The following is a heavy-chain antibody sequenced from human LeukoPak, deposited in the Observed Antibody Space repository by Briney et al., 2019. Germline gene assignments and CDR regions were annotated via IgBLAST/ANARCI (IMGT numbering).Heavy chain of an antibody. D-gene: IGHD3-22*01. V-gene: IGHV4-4*07. CDR2: IYTSGST. Sequence: SETLSLTCTVSGGPISSYYWSWIRQPAGRGLEWIGRIYTSGSTNYNPSLKSRVTMSVDTSKNQFSLKLSSVTAADTAVYFCARGPYSYDSSGAFDIWGQGTMVTVSS. J-gene: IGHJ3*02. CDR3: ARGPYSYDSSGAFDI. CDR1: GGPISSYY.